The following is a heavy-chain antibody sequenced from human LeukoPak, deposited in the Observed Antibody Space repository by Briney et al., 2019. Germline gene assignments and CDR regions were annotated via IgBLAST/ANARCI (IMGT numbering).Heavy chain of an antibody. J-gene: IGHJ5*02. CDR3: ARDLVDYGDYAERGGNWFDP. CDR2: IIGRGATT. D-gene: IGHD4-17*01. Sequence: GGSLRLSCAASGFTFSTYAMSWVRQAPGKGLEWVGFIIGRGATTYNADSVKGRFTISRDNSKNTLYLQMNSLRADDTAIYYCARDLVDYGDYAERGGNWFDPWGQGTLVTVSS. V-gene: IGHV3-23*01. CDR1: GFTFSTYA.